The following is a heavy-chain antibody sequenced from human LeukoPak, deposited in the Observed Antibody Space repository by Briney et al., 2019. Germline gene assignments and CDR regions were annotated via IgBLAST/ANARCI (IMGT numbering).Heavy chain of an antibody. V-gene: IGHV1-18*01. D-gene: IGHD3-22*01. CDR1: GYTFTSYG. Sequence: ASVKVSCKASGYTFTSYGISWVRQAPGQGLEWMGWISAYNGNTNYAQKLQGRVTMTTDTSTSTAYMELRSLRSDDTAVYYCARHGITMIVVARMQGDYWGQGTLVTVSS. J-gene: IGHJ4*02. CDR2: ISAYNGNT. CDR3: ARHGITMIVVARMQGDY.